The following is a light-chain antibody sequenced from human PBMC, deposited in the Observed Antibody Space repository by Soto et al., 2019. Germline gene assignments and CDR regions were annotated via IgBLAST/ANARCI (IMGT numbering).Light chain of an antibody. CDR1: SSDVGNYDL. V-gene: IGLV2-23*03. CDR3: CSYASTITFV. J-gene: IGLJ1*01. Sequence: QSALTQPASVSGSPGQSITISCTGTSSDVGNYDLVSWYQQHPGKVPKLIVYEGSKRPSGVSSRFSGSNSGNTASLTISGLQVEDEADYYCCSYASTITFVFGTGTKVTVL. CDR2: EGS.